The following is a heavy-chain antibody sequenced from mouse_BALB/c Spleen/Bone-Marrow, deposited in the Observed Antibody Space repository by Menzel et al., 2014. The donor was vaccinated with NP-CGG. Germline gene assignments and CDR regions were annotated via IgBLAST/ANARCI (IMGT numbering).Heavy chain of an antibody. V-gene: IGHV7-3*02. J-gene: IGHJ4*01. Sequence: VQLKESGGGLVQPGGSPRLSCATSGFTFTDYYMNWVRQPPGKALEWLGFIRNRANGYTTEFSASVKGRFTISRDNSQSILYLQINTLRAEDSATYYCARYDGYSDNAMDYWGQGTSVTVSS. CDR2: IRNRANGYTT. CDR3: ARYDGYSDNAMDY. CDR1: GFTFTDYY. D-gene: IGHD2-3*01.